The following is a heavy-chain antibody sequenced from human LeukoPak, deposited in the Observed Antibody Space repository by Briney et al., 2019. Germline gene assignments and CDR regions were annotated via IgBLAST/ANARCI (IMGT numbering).Heavy chain of an antibody. CDR3: ARRITMTANDAFDI. CDR2: FDPEDGET. CDR1: GYTLTELS. J-gene: IGHJ3*02. D-gene: IGHD3-22*01. V-gene: IGHV1-24*01. Sequence: APVKVSCKVSGYTLTELSMHWVRQAPGKGLEWMGGFDPEDGETIYAQKFQGRVTMTRDTSISTAYMELSRLRSDDTAVYYCARRITMTANDAFDIWGQGTMVTVSS.